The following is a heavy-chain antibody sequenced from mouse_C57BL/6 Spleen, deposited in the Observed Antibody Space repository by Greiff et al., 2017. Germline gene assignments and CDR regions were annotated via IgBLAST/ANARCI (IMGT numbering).Heavy chain of an antibody. J-gene: IGHJ3*01. CDR2: IYPGDGDT. V-gene: IGHV1-82*01. D-gene: IGHD2-4*01. CDR3: AGGGDDLFAY. CDR1: GFAFSSSW. Sequence: VQLQQSGPELVKPGASVKISCKASGFAFSSSWMNWVKQRPGKGLEWIGRIYPGDGDTNYHGKFKGKATLTADKSTNTAYMQLSSLTSEDSAVYFCAGGGDDLFAYWGQGTLVTVSA.